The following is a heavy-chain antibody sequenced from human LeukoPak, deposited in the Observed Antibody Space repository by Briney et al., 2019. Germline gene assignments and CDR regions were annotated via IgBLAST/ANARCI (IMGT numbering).Heavy chain of an antibody. CDR2: IYYTGST. CDR3: AREGSSGYYGY. D-gene: IGHD3-22*01. V-gene: IGHV4-39*02. J-gene: IGHJ4*02. Sequence: SETLSLTCNVSSGTISSSGYFWGWIRQPPGNGLEWIGNIYYTGSTHYNPSLKSRLTISVDTSKNQFSLKLSSVTAADTAVYYCAREGSSGYYGYWGQGTLVTVSS. CDR1: SGTISSSGYF.